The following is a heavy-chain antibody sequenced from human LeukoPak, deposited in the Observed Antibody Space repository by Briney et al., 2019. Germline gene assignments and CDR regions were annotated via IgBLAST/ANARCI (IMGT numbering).Heavy chain of an antibody. CDR3: AKGQELDDGVFDS. Sequence: GGSLRLSCAASGFTFSSIAMTWVRQAPGKGLECVSSIRSNGDTTYNADSVKGRFNISRDNPKNTLYLQMNSLRVEDTAMYYCAKGQELDDGVFDSWGQGTLVTVSS. CDR2: IRSNGDTT. J-gene: IGHJ4*02. V-gene: IGHV3-23*01. CDR1: GFTFSSIA. D-gene: IGHD1-1*01.